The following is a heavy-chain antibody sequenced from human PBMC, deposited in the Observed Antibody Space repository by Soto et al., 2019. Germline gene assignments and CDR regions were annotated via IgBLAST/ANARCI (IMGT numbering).Heavy chain of an antibody. V-gene: IGHV1-69*02. CDR1: GDTFNFYT. J-gene: IGHJ4*02. CDR2: IIPLLGMS. D-gene: IGHD3-10*01. CDR3: ATNYGSGSTHFDN. Sequence: QVQLVQSGAEVKTPGSSVKVSCTASGDTFNFYTLSWVRQAPGQGLERMGRIIPLLGMSNYAQKCQGRVTMIADKSTRTVYMVLSGLRSEDTALYYCATNYGSGSTHFDNWGQGTLVTVSS.